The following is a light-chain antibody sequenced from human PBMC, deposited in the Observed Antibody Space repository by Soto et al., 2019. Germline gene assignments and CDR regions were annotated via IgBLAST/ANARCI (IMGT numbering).Light chain of an antibody. Sequence: EIVMTQSPATLSVSPGERATLSCRASQSVSSNLAWYQQKPGQAPRLLIYGASTRATGIPARFSGSGSGTDFTLPISSLQSEDFAVYYCQQYNNWPPWTFGQGTKVEI. CDR1: QSVSSN. V-gene: IGKV3-15*01. CDR2: GAS. CDR3: QQYNNWPPWT. J-gene: IGKJ1*01.